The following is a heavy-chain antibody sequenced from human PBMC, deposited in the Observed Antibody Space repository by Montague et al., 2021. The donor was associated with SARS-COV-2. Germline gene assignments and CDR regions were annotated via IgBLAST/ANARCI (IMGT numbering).Heavy chain of an antibody. V-gene: IGHV4-34*01. CDR3: KGPRYDILTGPSTDV. CDR2: INHSGST. Sequence: SETLSLTCAVYGGSFSGYYWSWIRQPPGKGLEWIGEINHSGSTXXXPSXXXRVTISVDTSKNQFSLKLSSVTAADTAVYYCKGPRYDILTGPSTDVWGQGTTVTVSS. J-gene: IGHJ6*02. CDR1: GGSFSGYY. D-gene: IGHD3-9*01.